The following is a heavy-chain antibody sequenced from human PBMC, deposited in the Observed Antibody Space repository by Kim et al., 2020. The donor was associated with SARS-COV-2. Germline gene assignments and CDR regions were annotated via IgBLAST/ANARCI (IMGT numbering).Heavy chain of an antibody. CDR2: ISGDGGST. D-gene: IGHD1-7*01. CDR3: AKDIFGDWNYVTYDY. Sequence: GGSLRLSCAASGFTFDDYAMHWVRQAPGKGLEWVSLISGDGGSTYYADSVKGRFTISRDNSKNSLYLQMNSLRTEDTALYYCAKDIFGDWNYVTYDYWGQGTLVTVSS. J-gene: IGHJ4*02. CDR1: GFTFDDYA. V-gene: IGHV3-43*02.